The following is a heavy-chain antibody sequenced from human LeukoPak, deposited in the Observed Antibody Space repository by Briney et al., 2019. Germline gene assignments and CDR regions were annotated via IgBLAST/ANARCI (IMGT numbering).Heavy chain of an antibody. V-gene: IGHV3-23*01. J-gene: IGHJ4*02. D-gene: IGHD3-22*01. Sequence: GGSLRLSCAASGFTFSSYAMSWVRQAPGKELEWVSAISGSGGSTYYADSVKGRFTISRDNSKNTLYLKMNSLRAEDTAVYYCAKGYYYDSSGLYYFDYWGQGTLVTVSS. CDR1: GFTFSSYA. CDR2: ISGSGGST. CDR3: AKGYYYDSSGLYYFDY.